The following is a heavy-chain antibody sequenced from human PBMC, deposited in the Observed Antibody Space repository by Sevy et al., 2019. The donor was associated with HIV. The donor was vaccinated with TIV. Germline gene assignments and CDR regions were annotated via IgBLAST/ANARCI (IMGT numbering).Heavy chain of an antibody. CDR1: GGSFSGYY. Sequence: SETLSLTCAVYGGSFSGYYWSWIRQPPGKGLEWIGEINHSGSTNYNPSLKSRVTISVDTSKNQFSLKLSSVTAADTAVYYGARGRGSSSWYYYYYGMDVWGQGTTVTVSS. V-gene: IGHV4-34*01. D-gene: IGHD6-13*01. CDR2: INHSGST. J-gene: IGHJ6*02. CDR3: ARGRGSSSWYYYYYGMDV.